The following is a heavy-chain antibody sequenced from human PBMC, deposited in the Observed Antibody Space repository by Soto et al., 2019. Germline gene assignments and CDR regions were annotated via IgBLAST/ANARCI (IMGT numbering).Heavy chain of an antibody. J-gene: IGHJ5*02. D-gene: IGHD6-13*01. V-gene: IGHV3-66*01. Sequence: EVQLVESGGGLVQPGGSLRLSCAASGFTVSSNYMSWVRQAPGKGLEWVSVIYSGGSTYYADSVKGRFTISRDNSKNTLYLQMNSLRAEDTAVYYCARASHLVPRSFDPWGQGTLVTVSS. CDR2: IYSGGST. CDR3: ARASHLVPRSFDP. CDR1: GFTVSSNY.